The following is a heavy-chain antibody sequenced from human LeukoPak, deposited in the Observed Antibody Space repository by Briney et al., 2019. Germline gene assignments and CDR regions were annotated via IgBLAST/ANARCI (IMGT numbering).Heavy chain of an antibody. J-gene: IGHJ4*02. D-gene: IGHD3-3*01. CDR1: GFTLSSYA. Sequence: QAGGSLRLSCAASGFTLSSYAMHWVRQAPGKGLEWVAVISYDGSNKYYADSVKGRFTISRDNSKNTLYLQMNSLRAEDTAVYYCARSPDYDFGVWGQGTLVTVSS. V-gene: IGHV3-30-3*01. CDR2: ISYDGSNK. CDR3: ARSPDYDFGV.